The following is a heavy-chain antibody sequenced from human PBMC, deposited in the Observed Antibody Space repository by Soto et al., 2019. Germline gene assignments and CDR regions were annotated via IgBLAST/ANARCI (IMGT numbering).Heavy chain of an antibody. CDR3: VKGAEYSRPFDS. CDR1: GFFFTNYA. Sequence: PGGSLRLSCVGSGFFFTNYAMNWVRQAPGKGLEWVSTISGSGDDTFYADSVKGRFTISRDSSKNTLHLQMNSLRVDDTAVYYCVKGAEYSRPFDSWGQGLLVTAPQ. J-gene: IGHJ4*02. V-gene: IGHV3-23*01. CDR2: ISGSGDDT. D-gene: IGHD6-6*01.